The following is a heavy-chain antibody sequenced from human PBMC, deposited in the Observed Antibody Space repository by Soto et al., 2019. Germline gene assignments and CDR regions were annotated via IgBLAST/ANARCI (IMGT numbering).Heavy chain of an antibody. CDR1: GGFISSSSYY. CDR2: IYSSGST. Sequence: ETLSLTCTVSGGFISSSSYYWGWIRQPPGKGLEWIGSIYSSGSTYYNPSLKSRVTIFVDTSKNQFSLKLTSVTAADTAVYYCARRYGGNFDYWGQGTLVTAPQ. J-gene: IGHJ4*02. CDR3: ARRYGGNFDY. D-gene: IGHD1-26*01. V-gene: IGHV4-39*07.